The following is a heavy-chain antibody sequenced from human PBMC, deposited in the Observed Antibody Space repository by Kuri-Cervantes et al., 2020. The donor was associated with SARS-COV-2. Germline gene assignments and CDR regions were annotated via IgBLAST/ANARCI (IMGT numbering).Heavy chain of an antibody. Sequence: ESLKISCTVPGGSISSSHYYWGWIRQPPGKGLEWIGSIYYSGSTYYNPSLKSRVTISVDTSKNQFSLKLSSVTAADTAVYYCARDGSDYYYGMDVWGQGTTVTVSS. CDR3: ARDGSDYYYGMDV. CDR2: IYYSGST. J-gene: IGHJ6*02. CDR1: GGSISSSHYY. D-gene: IGHD3-10*01. V-gene: IGHV4-39*07.